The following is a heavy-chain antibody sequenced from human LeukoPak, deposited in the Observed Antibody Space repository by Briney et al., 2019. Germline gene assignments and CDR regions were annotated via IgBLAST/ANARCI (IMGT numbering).Heavy chain of an antibody. V-gene: IGHV4-39*01. J-gene: IGHJ4*02. D-gene: IGHD6-13*01. CDR2: IYYSGST. CDR3: ARRSDIAAAGHFDY. Sequence: SETLSLTCTVSGGSISSSSYYWGWIRQPPGKGLEWIGSIYYSGSTYYNPSLKSRVTISVDTSKNQFSLKLSSVTAADTAVYYCARRSDIAAAGHFDYWGQGTLVTVSS. CDR1: GGSISSSSYY.